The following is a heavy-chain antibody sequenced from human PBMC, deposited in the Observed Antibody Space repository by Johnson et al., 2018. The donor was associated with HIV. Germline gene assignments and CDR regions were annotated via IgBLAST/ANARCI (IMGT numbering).Heavy chain of an antibody. CDR1: GFTFSTYA. Sequence: QVLLVESGGGVVRPGESLRLSCAASGFTFSTYAMHWVRQAPGKGLEWVSFIRFDGSNKYYADSVQGRFTISRDNSKNTLYLQMNSLRAEDTAVYYCARGSYNFWSGEREAFDIWGQGTMVTVSS. V-gene: IGHV3-30*02. CDR2: IRFDGSNK. CDR3: ARGSYNFWSGEREAFDI. J-gene: IGHJ3*02. D-gene: IGHD3-3*01.